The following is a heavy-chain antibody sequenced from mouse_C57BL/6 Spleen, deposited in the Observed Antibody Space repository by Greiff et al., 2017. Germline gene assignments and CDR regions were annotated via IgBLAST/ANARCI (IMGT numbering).Heavy chain of an antibody. CDR1: GYTFTDYN. J-gene: IGHJ3*01. V-gene: IGHV1-18*01. D-gene: IGHD1-1*01. Sequence: EVQLQQSGPELVKPGASVKIPCKASGYTFTDYNMDWVKQSHGKSLEWIGDINPNNGGTIYNQKFKGKATLTVDKSSSTAYMELRSLTSEDTAVYYCALYYYGSRGFAYWGQGTLVTVSA. CDR3: ALYYYGSRGFAY. CDR2: INPNNGGT.